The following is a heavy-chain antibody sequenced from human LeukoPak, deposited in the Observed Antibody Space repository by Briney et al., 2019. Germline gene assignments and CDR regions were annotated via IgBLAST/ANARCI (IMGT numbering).Heavy chain of an antibody. D-gene: IGHD6-13*01. V-gene: IGHV4-4*07. CDR2: IYTSGST. CDR1: GGSISSYY. J-gene: IGHJ5*02. Sequence: SETLSLTCTVSGGSISSYYWSWIRQPAGKGLEWIGRIYTSGSTNYNPSLKSRVTMSVDTSKNQFSLKLSSVTAADTAVYYCARAYSSSWYFNWFDPWGQGTLVTVSS. CDR3: ARAYSSSWYFNWFDP.